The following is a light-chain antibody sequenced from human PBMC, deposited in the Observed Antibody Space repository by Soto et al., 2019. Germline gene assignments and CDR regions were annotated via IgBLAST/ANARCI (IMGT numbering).Light chain of an antibody. V-gene: IGKV3-20*01. J-gene: IGKJ2*01. CDR2: GAS. Sequence: EIVLTQSPGTLSLSPGERATLSCRASQSVSSSYLAWYQQKPGQAPRLLIYGASSRATGITDRFSGSGSGTDFTLTISRLEPEDFGVYYCQQYGSSPYTFGQGTKLEIK. CDR1: QSVSSSY. CDR3: QQYGSSPYT.